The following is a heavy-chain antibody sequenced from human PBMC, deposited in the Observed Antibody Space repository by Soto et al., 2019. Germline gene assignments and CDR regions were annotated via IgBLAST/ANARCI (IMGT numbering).Heavy chain of an antibody. D-gene: IGHD2-8*01. J-gene: IGHJ3*02. Sequence: ASVKVSCKASGYTFTSYYMHWVRQAPGQGLEWMGKINPSGGSTSYAQKFQGRVTITRDTSTSTVYMELSSLRSEDTAVFYFARDIGYCTNGVCYVAFDIWGQGTMVTVSS. CDR1: GYTFTSYY. CDR2: INPSGGST. CDR3: ARDIGYCTNGVCYVAFDI. V-gene: IGHV1-46*03.